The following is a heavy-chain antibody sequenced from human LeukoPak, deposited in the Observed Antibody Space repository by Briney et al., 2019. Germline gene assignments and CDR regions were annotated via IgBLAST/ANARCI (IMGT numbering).Heavy chain of an antibody. CDR2: ILSDGSKE. Sequence: GGSLRLSCAASGFTFSSYGMHWVRQAPGKGLEWVAVILSDGSKEFYTDSVKGRFTISRDNSKNTLYLQMNSLRAEDSAVYYCARDDDRPDNGLDYWGQGTLVTVSS. CDR1: GFTFSSYG. J-gene: IGHJ4*02. D-gene: IGHD3-22*01. CDR3: ARDDDRPDNGLDY. V-gene: IGHV3-33*01.